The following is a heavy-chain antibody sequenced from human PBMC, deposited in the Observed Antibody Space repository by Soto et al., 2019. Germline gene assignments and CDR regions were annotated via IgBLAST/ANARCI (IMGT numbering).Heavy chain of an antibody. CDR2: MNPSSGNT. CDR1: GYTFTSYD. Sequence: GTSVKVSCKASGYTFTSYDINWVRQATGQGLEWMGWMNPSSGNTGYAQKFQGRVTMTRNTSISTAYMELSSLRSEDTAVYYCARGEIYCTNGVCYRVAFDIWGQGTMVTVSS. CDR3: ARGEIYCTNGVCYRVAFDI. J-gene: IGHJ3*02. V-gene: IGHV1-8*01. D-gene: IGHD2-8*01.